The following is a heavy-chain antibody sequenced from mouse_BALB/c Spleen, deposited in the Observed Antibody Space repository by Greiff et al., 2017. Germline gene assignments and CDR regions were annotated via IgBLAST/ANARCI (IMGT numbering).Heavy chain of an antibody. CDR3: ARQTGTWDY. Sequence: EVKLMESGGDLVKPGGSLKLSCAASGFTFSSYAMSWVRRTPDKRLEWVATISSGGSYTYYPDSVKGRFTISRDNAKNTLYLQMSSLKSGDTAMYYCARQTGTWDYWGQGTTLTVSS. D-gene: IGHD4-1*01. CDR2: ISSGGSYT. CDR1: GFTFSSYA. V-gene: IGHV5-6*01. J-gene: IGHJ2*01.